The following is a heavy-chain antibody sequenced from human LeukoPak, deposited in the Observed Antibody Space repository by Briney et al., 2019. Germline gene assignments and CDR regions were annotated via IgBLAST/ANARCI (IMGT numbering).Heavy chain of an antibody. V-gene: IGHV3-66*03. Sequence: PGGSLRLSCAASGFTVSSNYMSWVRQAPGKGLEWVSVIYSCGSTYYADSVKGRFTISRDNSKNTLYLQMNSLRAEDTAVYYCARVGNGHQIAAAGQPGITYYYYYGMDVWGQGTTVTVSS. D-gene: IGHD6-13*01. CDR3: ARVGNGHQIAAAGQPGITYYYYYGMDV. J-gene: IGHJ6*02. CDR2: IYSCGST. CDR1: GFTVSSNY.